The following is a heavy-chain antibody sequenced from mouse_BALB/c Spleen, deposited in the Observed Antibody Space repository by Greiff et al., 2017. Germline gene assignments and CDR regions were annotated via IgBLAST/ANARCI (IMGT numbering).Heavy chain of an antibody. CDR1: GFTFTDYY. CDR2: IRNKANGYTT. CDR3: ARADQVYYAMDY. Sequence: EVMLVESGGGLVQPGGSLRLSCATSGFTFTDYYMSWVRQPPGKALEWLGFIRNKANGYTTEYSASVKGRFTISRDNSQSILYLQMNTLRAEDSATYDCARADQVYYAMDYWGQGTSVTVSS. V-gene: IGHV7-3*02. J-gene: IGHJ4*01.